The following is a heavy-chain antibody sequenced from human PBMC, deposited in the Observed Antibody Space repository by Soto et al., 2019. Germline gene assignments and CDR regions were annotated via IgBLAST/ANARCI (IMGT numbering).Heavy chain of an antibody. J-gene: IGHJ4*02. CDR1: GFTFSSYA. CDR3: AKVDRSGWYWQPSAH. D-gene: IGHD6-19*01. Sequence: GSLRLSCAASGFTFSSYAMSWVRQAPGKGLEWVSAISGSGGSTYYADSVKGRFTISRDNSKNTLYLQMNSLRAEDTAVYYCAKVDRSGWYWQPSAHWGQGTLVTVSS. CDR2: ISGSGGST. V-gene: IGHV3-23*01.